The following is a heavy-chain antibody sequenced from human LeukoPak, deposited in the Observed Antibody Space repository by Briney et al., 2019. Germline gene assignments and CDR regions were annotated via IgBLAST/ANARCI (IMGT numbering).Heavy chain of an antibody. V-gene: IGHV3-7*01. CDR1: GFTFSTYW. CDR2: IKVDGSES. Sequence: GGSLRLSCEASGFTFSTYWMSWVRQAPGKGLEWVANIKVDGSESYYGDSVKGRFTISRDNAKNSLYLQMNSLRVEATAVYYCATVRYGNYFDHWGQGTLVTASS. CDR3: ATVRYGNYFDH. J-gene: IGHJ4*02. D-gene: IGHD4-17*01.